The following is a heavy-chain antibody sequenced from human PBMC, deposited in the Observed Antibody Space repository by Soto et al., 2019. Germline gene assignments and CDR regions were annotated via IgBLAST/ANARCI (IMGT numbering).Heavy chain of an antibody. CDR2: IYHSGST. J-gene: IGHJ1*01. Sequence: SETLSLTCTVSGGSVRDGSYYWAWLRQPPGKGLEWIGHIYHSGSTIYNPSLKSRATMSIDTAGNQFSLKVSSVTVADTAVYYCARDLDGLHDDTSGPFPRPGWGQGTLVTVSS. V-gene: IGHV4-61*01. CDR1: GGSVRDGSYY. CDR3: ARDLDGLHDDTSGPFPRPG. D-gene: IGHD3-22*01.